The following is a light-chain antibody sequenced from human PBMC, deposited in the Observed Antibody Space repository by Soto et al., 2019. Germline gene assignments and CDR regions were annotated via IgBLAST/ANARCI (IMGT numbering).Light chain of an antibody. CDR3: QQYRA. J-gene: IGKJ2*01. Sequence: EIVLTQSPGTLSLSPGQRVTLSCRASQSVSSSYSAWYQQKPGQAPRLLIFGASSRATGIPDRFSGSGSGTAFTLTISRLEPEDSAVYYCQQYRAFGQGTKLEIK. V-gene: IGKV3-20*01. CDR2: GAS. CDR1: QSVSSSY.